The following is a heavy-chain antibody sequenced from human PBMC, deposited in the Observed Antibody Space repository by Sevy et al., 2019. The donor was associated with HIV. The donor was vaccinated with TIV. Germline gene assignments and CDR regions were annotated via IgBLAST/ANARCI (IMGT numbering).Heavy chain of an antibody. CDR2: IYYSGST. CDR3: AREGGGYPTGGFDY. CDR1: GGSISSYY. D-gene: IGHD5-12*01. J-gene: IGHJ4*02. V-gene: IGHV4-59*01. Sequence: SETLSLTCTVSGGSISSYYWSWIRQPPGKGLEWIGYIYYSGSTNYNPSLKSRVTISVDTSKNQFSLKLSSVTAADTAVYYCAREGGGYPTGGFDYWGQGTLVTGSS.